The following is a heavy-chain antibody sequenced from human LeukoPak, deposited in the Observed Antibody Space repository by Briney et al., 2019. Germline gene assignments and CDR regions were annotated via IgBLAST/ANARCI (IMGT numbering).Heavy chain of an antibody. D-gene: IGHD1-26*01. J-gene: IGHJ4*02. CDR3: PRGSEWDLLGSCDY. V-gene: IGHV3-48*04. CDR2: ISSSGSTK. Sequence: GGSLRLSCATSGFTFSRYTMNWVRQAPGKGLEWVSYISSSGSTKYYADSVKGRFTISRDNAKNSLYLQMNSLRAEDTAVYYCPRGSEWDLLGSCDYWGQGTLVTVSS. CDR1: GFTFSRYT.